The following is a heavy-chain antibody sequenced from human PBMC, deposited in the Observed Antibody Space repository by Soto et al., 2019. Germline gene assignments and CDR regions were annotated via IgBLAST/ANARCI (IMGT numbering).Heavy chain of an antibody. V-gene: IGHV1-69*13. CDR2: IIPIFGTA. CDR3: ARDCSSTSCYATGSYYYGMDV. D-gene: IGHD2-2*01. J-gene: IGHJ6*02. Sequence: SVKGSCKASGGTFSSDAIGWVRQAPGQGLEWMGGIIPIFGTANYAQKFQGRVTITADESTSTAYMELSSLRSEDTAVYYCARDCSSTSCYATGSYYYGMDVWGQGTTVTVS. CDR1: GGTFSSDA.